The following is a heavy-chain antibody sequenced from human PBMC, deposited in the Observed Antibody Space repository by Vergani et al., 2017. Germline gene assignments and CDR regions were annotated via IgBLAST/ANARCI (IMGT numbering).Heavy chain of an antibody. J-gene: IGHJ6*03. CDR1: GGSFTSYH. D-gene: IGHD4-11*01. CDR2: IDHTGRP. V-gene: IGHV4-34*01. Sequence: QVQLQQWGGGLLKPSETLSLTCVVNGGSFTSYHWTWIRQSPGEGLEWVGDIDHTGRPDYNPSLKSRLTMSVDKSRNQFPLTLNSVTATDTAIYFCARVNTETNGHLYYYYYMDVWGQGTAVTVSS. CDR3: ARVNTETNGHLYYYYYMDV.